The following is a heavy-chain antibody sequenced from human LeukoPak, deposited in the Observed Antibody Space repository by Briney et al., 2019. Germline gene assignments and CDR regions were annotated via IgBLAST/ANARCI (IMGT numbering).Heavy chain of an antibody. CDR1: GGPFSGYY. Sequence: PSETLSLTRAVYGGPFSGYYWSWIRQPPGKGLEWIGEINHSGSANYNPSLKSRVTISVDMSKNQFSLKLNSVTAADTAVYYCARARGDYYDSSGYYSAFDYWGQGTLVTVSS. CDR2: INHSGSA. CDR3: ARARGDYYDSSGYYSAFDY. D-gene: IGHD3-22*01. V-gene: IGHV4-34*01. J-gene: IGHJ4*02.